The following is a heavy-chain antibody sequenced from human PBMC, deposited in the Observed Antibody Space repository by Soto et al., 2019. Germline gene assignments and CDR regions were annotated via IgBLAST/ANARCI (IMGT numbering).Heavy chain of an antibody. D-gene: IGHD4-4*01. CDR1: GYTFTSYA. V-gene: IGHV1-3*01. J-gene: IGHJ6*02. Sequence: ASVKVSCKATGYTFTSYAMHWVRQAPGQRLEWMGWINAGNGNTKYSQKFQGRVTITRDTSASTAYMELSSLRSEDTAVYYCASSYSNYALIDYYYYGMDVWGQGTTVTVSS. CDR3: ASSYSNYALIDYYYYGMDV. CDR2: INAGNGNT.